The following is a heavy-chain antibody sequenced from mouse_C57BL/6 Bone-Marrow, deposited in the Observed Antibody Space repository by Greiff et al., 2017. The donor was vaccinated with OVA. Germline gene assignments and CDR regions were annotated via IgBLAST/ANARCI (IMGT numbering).Heavy chain of an antibody. CDR3: ARIDPPYYSNYYSQVWFAY. Sequence: QVTLKVSGPGILQPSQTLSLTCSFSGFSLSTFGMGVGWIRQPSGKGLEWLAHIWWDDDKYYNPALKSRLTISKDTSKNQVFLKIANGDTADTATYYCARIDPPYYSNYYSQVWFAYWGQGTLVTVSA. CDR1: GFSLSTFGMG. CDR2: IWWDDDK. J-gene: IGHJ3*01. V-gene: IGHV8-8*01. D-gene: IGHD2-5*01.